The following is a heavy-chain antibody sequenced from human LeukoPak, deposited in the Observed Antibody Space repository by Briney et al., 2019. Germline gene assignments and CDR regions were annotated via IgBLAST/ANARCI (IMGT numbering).Heavy chain of an antibody. D-gene: IGHD6-19*01. Sequence: SETLSLTCAVSGGSISSSNWWSWVLQPPGKGLEWIVEIYHSGSTNYNPSLKSRVTISVDKSKNQFSLKLSSVTAADTAVYYCASLDLAVAGTGTAGEYFQHWGQGTLVTVSS. V-gene: IGHV4-4*02. CDR3: ASLDLAVAGTGTAGEYFQH. CDR2: IYHSGST. J-gene: IGHJ1*01. CDR1: GGSISSSNW.